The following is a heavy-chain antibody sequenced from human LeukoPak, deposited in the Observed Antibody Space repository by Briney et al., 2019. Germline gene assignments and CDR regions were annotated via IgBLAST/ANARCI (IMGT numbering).Heavy chain of an antibody. CDR2: INPNSGGT. CDR1: GYTFTGYY. J-gene: IGHJ4*02. D-gene: IGHD5-24*01. Sequence: ASVKVSCKASGYTFTGYYMHWVRQAPGQGLEWMGWINPNSGGTIYAQKFQGRVTMTRDTSISTAYLDLSRLRSDDTAVYYCARVVVRDANNYKDYWGQGTLVTVSS. V-gene: IGHV1-2*02. CDR3: ARVVVRDANNYKDY.